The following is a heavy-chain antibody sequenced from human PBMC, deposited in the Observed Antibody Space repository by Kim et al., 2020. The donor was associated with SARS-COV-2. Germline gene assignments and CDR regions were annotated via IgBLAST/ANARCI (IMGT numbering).Heavy chain of an antibody. CDR2: ISSSSRYI. CDR3: ARDGKRGIAAAGGYYGMDV. V-gene: IGHV3-21*01. Sequence: GGSLRLSCAASGFTFSSYSMNWVRQAPGKGLEWVSSISSSSRYIYYADSVKGRFTISRDNAKNSLYLQMNSLRAEDTAVYYCARDGKRGIAAAGGYYGMDVWGQGTTVTVSS. CDR1: GFTFSSYS. D-gene: IGHD6-13*01. J-gene: IGHJ6*02.